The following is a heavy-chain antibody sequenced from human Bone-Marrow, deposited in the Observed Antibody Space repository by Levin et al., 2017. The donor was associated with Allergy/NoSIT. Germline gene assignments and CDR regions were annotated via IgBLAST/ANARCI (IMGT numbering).Heavy chain of an antibody. D-gene: IGHD3-16*01. J-gene: IGHJ3*01. CDR3: ARQIMIFIGGVPDSFDL. CDR1: GYDFVNNW. CDR2: IYPRDSDA. V-gene: IGHV5-51*01. Sequence: PGGSLRLSCQGSGYDFVNNWIGWVRQRPGKGLEWMGAIYPRDSDARYSPAFEGQVTLSAVTSINTAYLHWSSLKASDSAKYFCARQIMIFIGGVPDSFDLWGQGTDVTVSS.